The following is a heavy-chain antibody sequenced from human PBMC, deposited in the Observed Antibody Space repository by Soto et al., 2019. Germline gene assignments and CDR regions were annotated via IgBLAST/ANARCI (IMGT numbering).Heavy chain of an antibody. J-gene: IGHJ5*02. CDR1: GFTFSSYG. CDR3: ATTGPS. CDR2: IWFDGSNK. V-gene: IGHV3-33*01. Sequence: QVQLVESGGGVVQPGRSLRLSCAASGFTFSSYGMHWVRQAPGKGLEWVAVIWFDGSNKFYADSVKGRFTISRDNSKNTVSLQMNGLRDEDSAAYSCATTGPSWGQGTLVTFSS.